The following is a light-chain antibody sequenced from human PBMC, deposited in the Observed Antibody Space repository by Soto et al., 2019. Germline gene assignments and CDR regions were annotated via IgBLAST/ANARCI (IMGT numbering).Light chain of an antibody. CDR2: GAY. CDR3: QQYNAWPPIT. J-gene: IGKJ5*01. CDR1: QSVNSN. V-gene: IGKV3-15*01. Sequence: EIVMTQFPATLSVSPGERATLSCRGSQSVNSNLAWYQQKPGQAPWLIIYGAYTRATGIPARFSGSGSGTEFTLPISSLQSEDSAVYFCQQYNAWPPITXGQGTRLDIK.